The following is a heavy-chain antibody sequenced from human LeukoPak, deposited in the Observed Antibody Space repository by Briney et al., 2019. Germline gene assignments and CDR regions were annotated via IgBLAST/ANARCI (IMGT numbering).Heavy chain of an antibody. J-gene: IGHJ4*02. CDR2: FDPEDGET. Sequence: ASVKVSCKVPGYTLTELSMHWVRQAPGKGLEWMGGFDPEDGETIYAQKFQGRVTITRDTSASTAYMELSSLRYEDMAVYYCAKYTADSGTYSAAYFDYWGQGTLVTVSS. V-gene: IGHV1-24*01. CDR3: AKYTADSGTYSAAYFDY. D-gene: IGHD1-26*01. CDR1: GYTLTELS.